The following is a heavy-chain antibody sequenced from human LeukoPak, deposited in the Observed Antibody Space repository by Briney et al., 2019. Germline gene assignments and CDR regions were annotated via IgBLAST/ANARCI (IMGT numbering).Heavy chain of an antibody. CDR1: GYTFTSYY. Sequence: ASVKVSCKASGYTFTSYYMHWVRQAPGQGLEWMGIINPSGGSTSYAQKLQGRVTMTRDTSTSTVYMELSSLRSEDTAVYYCARDFGGELLRTNWFDPWGQGTLVTVPS. CDR3: ARDFGGELLRTNWFDP. CDR2: INPSGGST. J-gene: IGHJ5*02. D-gene: IGHD1-26*01. V-gene: IGHV1-46*01.